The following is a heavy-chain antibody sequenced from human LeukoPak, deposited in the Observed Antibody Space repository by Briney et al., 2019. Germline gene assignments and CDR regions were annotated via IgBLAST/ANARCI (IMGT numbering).Heavy chain of an antibody. Sequence: QPGGSLRLSCAASGFTFSSYEMNWVRQAPGKGLEWVSYISSSGSTIYYADSVKGRFTISRDNAKNSLYLQMNSLRAEDTAVYYCARAVRYDYVWGSYLDYWGQGTQVTVSS. CDR1: GFTFSSYE. V-gene: IGHV3-48*03. D-gene: IGHD3-16*02. J-gene: IGHJ4*02. CDR2: ISSSGSTI. CDR3: ARAVRYDYVWGSYLDY.